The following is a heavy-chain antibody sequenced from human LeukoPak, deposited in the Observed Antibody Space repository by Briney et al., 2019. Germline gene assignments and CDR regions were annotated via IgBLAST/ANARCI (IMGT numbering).Heavy chain of an antibody. J-gene: IGHJ2*01. CDR1: GVSISSGGYS. CDR3: ARDSVYSSGWYSYWYFDL. V-gene: IGHV4-30-2*01. CDR2: IYHSGST. Sequence: SETLSLTCAVSGVSISSGGYSWSWIRQPPGKGLEWIGYIYHSGSTYYNPSLKSRVTISVDRSKNQFSLKLSSVTAADTAVYYCARDSVYSSGWYSYWYFDLWGRGTLVTVSS. D-gene: IGHD6-19*01.